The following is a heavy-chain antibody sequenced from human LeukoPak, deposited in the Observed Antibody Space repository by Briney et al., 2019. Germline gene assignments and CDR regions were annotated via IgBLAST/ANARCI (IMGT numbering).Heavy chain of an antibody. J-gene: IGHJ5*02. CDR3: AREVGDCNRLFDP. V-gene: IGHV4-31*03. Sequence: KPSETLSLTCTVSGGSISSGGNYWSWIRQHPGKGLEWIGYIYYSGSTYYNPSLKSRVTISVDTSKNQFSLKLSSVTAADTAVYYCAREVGDCNRLFDPWGQGTLVTVSS. CDR1: GGSISSGGNY. D-gene: IGHD2-21*02. CDR2: IYYSGST.